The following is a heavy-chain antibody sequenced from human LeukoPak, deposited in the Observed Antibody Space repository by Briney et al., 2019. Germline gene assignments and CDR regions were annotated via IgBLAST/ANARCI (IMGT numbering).Heavy chain of an antibody. D-gene: IGHD5-18*01. CDR2: INPNSGGT. V-gene: IGHV1-2*02. Sequence: ASVKVSCKASGHTFTGYYMHWVRQAPGQGLEWMGWINPNSGGTNYAQKFQGRVTMTRDTSISTAYMELSRLRSDDTAVYYCARDFRAAMVSDWFDPWGQGTLVTVSS. CDR3: ARDFRAAMVSDWFDP. CDR1: GHTFTGYY. J-gene: IGHJ5*02.